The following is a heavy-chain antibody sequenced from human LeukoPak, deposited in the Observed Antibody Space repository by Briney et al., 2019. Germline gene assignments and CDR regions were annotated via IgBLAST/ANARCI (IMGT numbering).Heavy chain of an antibody. CDR2: IRSKANSYAT. Sequence: GGSLKLSCPASGFTFSGSAIHWVRQASGKGREWVGRIRSKANSYATAYAASVKGRFTISRDDSKNTAYLQMNSLKTEDTAVYYCTRGPYGDYDQNFDYWGQGTLVTVSS. V-gene: IGHV3-73*01. J-gene: IGHJ4*02. CDR1: GFTFSGSA. CDR3: TRGPYGDYDQNFDY. D-gene: IGHD4-17*01.